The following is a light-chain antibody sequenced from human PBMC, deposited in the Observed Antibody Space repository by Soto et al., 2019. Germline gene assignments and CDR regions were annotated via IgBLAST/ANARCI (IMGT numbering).Light chain of an antibody. CDR1: QSVSSN. Sequence: EVVLTQSPGTLSLSPGDRVTLSCRASQSVSSNLAWYQQKPGQATRLLIYGASTRATGIPARFSGSGSGTEFTLTISSLQSEEFAVYYCQQYNNWPWTFGQGTKVDIK. V-gene: IGKV3-15*01. CDR2: GAS. CDR3: QQYNNWPWT. J-gene: IGKJ1*01.